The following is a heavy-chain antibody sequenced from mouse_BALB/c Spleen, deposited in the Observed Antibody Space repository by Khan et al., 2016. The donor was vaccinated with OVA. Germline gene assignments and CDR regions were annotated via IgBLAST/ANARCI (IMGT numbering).Heavy chain of an antibody. CDR1: GYTFTNYW. J-gene: IGHJ2*01. V-gene: IGHV1-7*01. CDR2: INPSTGYT. CDR3: SRRGLRWDFDY. Sequence: QVQLQQSGAELAKPGASVKMSCKASGYTFTNYWILWVKQRPGQGLEWIGYINPSTGYTEYNQNFKDKVTLTADKSSSTAYMQLSSLTSEDSAVYYCSRRGLRWDFDYWGQGTTLTVSS. D-gene: IGHD1-1*01.